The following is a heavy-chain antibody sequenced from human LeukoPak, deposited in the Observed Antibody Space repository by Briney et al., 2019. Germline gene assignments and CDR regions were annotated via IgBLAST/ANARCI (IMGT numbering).Heavy chain of an antibody. D-gene: IGHD3-22*01. V-gene: IGHV3-11*04. J-gene: IGHJ6*03. Sequence: GGSLRLSCAASGFTFTNYWMSWVRQAPGKGLEWVSYISSSGSTIYYADSVKGRFTISRDNAKNSLYLQMNSLRAEDTAVYYCARVPYYYDSSGYYYYYMDVWGKGTTVTVSS. CDR2: ISSSGSTI. CDR1: GFTFTNYW. CDR3: ARVPYYYDSSGYYYYYMDV.